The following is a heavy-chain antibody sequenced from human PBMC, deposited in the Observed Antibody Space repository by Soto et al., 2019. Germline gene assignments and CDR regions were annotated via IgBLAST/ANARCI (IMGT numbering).Heavy chain of an antibody. CDR1: GGSISSGGAYY. D-gene: IGHD3-22*01. V-gene: IGHV4-31*11. Sequence: SETLSLTCAVSGGSISSGGAYYWSWIRQSPGKGLEWIAYIHYSGSTYYNSSLKSRVTMSVDTSKNQFSLKLSSVTAADTAVYYCARHNDDSNGYYHYYYGMDVWGQGTTVTVSS. CDR3: ARHNDDSNGYYHYYYGMDV. J-gene: IGHJ6*02. CDR2: IHYSGST.